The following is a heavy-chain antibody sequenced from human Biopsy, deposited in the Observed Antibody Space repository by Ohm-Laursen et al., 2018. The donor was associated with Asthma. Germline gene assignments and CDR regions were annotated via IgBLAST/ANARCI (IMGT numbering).Heavy chain of an antibody. CDR1: GFNFDDYG. V-gene: IGHV3-9*01. J-gene: IGHJ3*02. Sequence: SLRLSCAASGFNFDDYGMNWGRQGPGKGLEWVAGIRWNSVSIAYADSVRGRFTISRDNAKTSLYLQMNSLRDGDTAVYFCAKNSRRGSHDPFDIWGQGTMVTVSS. CDR3: AKNSRRGSHDPFDI. CDR2: IRWNSVSI. D-gene: IGHD1-26*01.